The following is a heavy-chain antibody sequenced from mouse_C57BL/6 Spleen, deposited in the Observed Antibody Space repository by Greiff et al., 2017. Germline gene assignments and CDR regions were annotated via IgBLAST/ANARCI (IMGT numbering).Heavy chain of an antibody. J-gene: IGHJ1*03. D-gene: IGHD1-1*01. Sequence: VQLQQSGPVLVKPGPSVKISCKASGFTFTDYYMHWVKQSHGKSLEWIGLVYPYNGGTSYNQKIKGKSTLTVDTSSSTAYMELNSLTSEDSAVYYCARNYYGSSYWYFDVWGTGTTVTVSS. CDR3: ARNYYGSSYWYFDV. CDR2: VYPYNGGT. V-gene: IGHV1-36*01. CDR1: GFTFTDYY.